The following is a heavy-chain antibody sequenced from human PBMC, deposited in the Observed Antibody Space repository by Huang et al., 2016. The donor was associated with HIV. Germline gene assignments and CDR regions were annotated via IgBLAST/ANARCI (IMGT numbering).Heavy chain of an antibody. Sequence: QLQLQESGPGLVKPSETLSLTCTVSGGSISSSNHYWGWIRQPPGKGLEWIGSIYYTGITYNNPSRKGRVTISVDTSKNQLSLKLTSMTGADTAVYYCARHATAFDIWGQGTMVTVSS. CDR1: GGSISSSNHY. CDR3: ARHATAFDI. CDR2: IYYTGIT. V-gene: IGHV4-39*01. J-gene: IGHJ3*02.